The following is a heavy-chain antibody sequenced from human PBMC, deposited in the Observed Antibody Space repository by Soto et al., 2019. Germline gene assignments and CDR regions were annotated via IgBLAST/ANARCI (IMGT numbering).Heavy chain of an antibody. CDR2: IYYSGST. CDR1: GGSISSYY. D-gene: IGHD6-13*01. CDR3: ARDKTAAAEFDY. Sequence: QVQLQESGPGLVKPSETLSLTCTVSGGSISSYYWSWIRQPLGKGLEWIGYIYYSGSTNYNPSLKSRVTISVDTSKNQFSLKLSSVTAADTAVYYCARDKTAAAEFDYWGQGTLVTVSS. J-gene: IGHJ4*02. V-gene: IGHV4-59*01.